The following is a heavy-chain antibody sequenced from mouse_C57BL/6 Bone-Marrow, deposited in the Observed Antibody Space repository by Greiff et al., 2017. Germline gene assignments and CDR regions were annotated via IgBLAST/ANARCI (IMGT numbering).Heavy chain of an antibody. CDR2: IYPRSGNT. J-gene: IGHJ3*01. Sequence: QVQLQQSGAELARPGASVKLSCKASGYTFTSYGISWVKQRTGQGLEWIGEIYPRSGNTYYNEKFKGKATLTADKSSSTAYIELRSLTSEDSAVYFCATRQFAYWGQGTLVTVSA. CDR1: GYTFTSYG. CDR3: ATRQFAY. V-gene: IGHV1-81*01.